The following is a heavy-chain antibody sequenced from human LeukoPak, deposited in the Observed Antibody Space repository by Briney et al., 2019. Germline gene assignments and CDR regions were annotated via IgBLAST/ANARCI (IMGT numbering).Heavy chain of an antibody. CDR3: ARIPMVRGANYYYGMAV. Sequence: GGSLRLSCAASGFTFSNYAVAWVRQAPEKGLEWVSVISGSGATTYYADSVKGRFTISRDNSKNTLYLQMNSLRAEDTAVYYCARIPMVRGANYYYGMAVWGQGGTVSVSS. CDR1: GFTFSNYA. D-gene: IGHD3-10*01. J-gene: IGHJ6*02. V-gene: IGHV3-23*01. CDR2: ISGSGATT.